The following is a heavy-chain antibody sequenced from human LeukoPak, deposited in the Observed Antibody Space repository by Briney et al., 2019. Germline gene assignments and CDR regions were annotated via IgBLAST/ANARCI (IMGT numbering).Heavy chain of an antibody. CDR3: ARGVVAAPQTFDY. Sequence: NPSETLSLTCTVSGGSISSFYWSWFYWSWIRQPPGKGLEWMGYIYFSGITHYNPSLKRRVTIPVDTSKNQFSLKLSSVTAADTAVYYCARGVVAAPQTFDYWGQGTLVTVSS. V-gene: IGHV4-61*08. CDR2: IYFSGIT. CDR1: GGSISS. J-gene: IGHJ4*02. D-gene: IGHD2-15*01.